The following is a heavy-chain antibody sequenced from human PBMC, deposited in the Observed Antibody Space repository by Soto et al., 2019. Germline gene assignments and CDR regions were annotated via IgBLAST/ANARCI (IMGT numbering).Heavy chain of an antibody. CDR1: GFTFSSYA. J-gene: IGHJ4*02. CDR3: ARHHYDILTGLLIDY. CDR2: ISRNGGST. V-gene: IGHV3-64*01. Sequence: EVQLVESGGGLVQPGGSLRLPCAASGFTFSSYAMHWVRQASGKGLEYVSAISRNGGSTYYANSVKGKFTISRDNSKNTVYLQMGSLRAEDMAVYYCARHHYDILTGLLIDYWGQGTLVTVSS. D-gene: IGHD3-9*01.